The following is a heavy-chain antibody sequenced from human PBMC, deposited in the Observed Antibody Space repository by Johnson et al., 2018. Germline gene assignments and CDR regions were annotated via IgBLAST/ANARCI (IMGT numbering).Heavy chain of an antibody. CDR1: GFTFSSYW. V-gene: IGHV3-23*04. CDR3: ASGGAVDTATSDAFDI. Sequence: EVQLVESGGGLVQPGGSLRLSCAASGFTFSSYWMHWVRQTPGKGLVWVSAISGSGGSTYYADSVKGRFTISRDNSKNTLYLQMNSLRAEDTAVYYCASGGAVDTATSDAFDIWGQGTMVTVSS. D-gene: IGHD5-18*01. J-gene: IGHJ3*02. CDR2: ISGSGGST.